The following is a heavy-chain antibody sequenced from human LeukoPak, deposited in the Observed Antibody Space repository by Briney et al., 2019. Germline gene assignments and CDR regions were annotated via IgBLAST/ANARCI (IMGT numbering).Heavy chain of an antibody. CDR2: NSGDGGTT. J-gene: IGHJ4*02. D-gene: IGHD6-13*01. CDR1: GFTFSSYA. CDR3: AKSGSTWYDYFDF. V-gene: IGHV3-23*01. Sequence: VGSLRLSCAASGFTFSSYAMAWVRQAPGKGLEWVSTNSGDGGTTFYAGSVRGRFTISRENSKNTLYLQMSSLRADDTAVYYCAKSGSTWYDYFDFWGQGALVTVSS.